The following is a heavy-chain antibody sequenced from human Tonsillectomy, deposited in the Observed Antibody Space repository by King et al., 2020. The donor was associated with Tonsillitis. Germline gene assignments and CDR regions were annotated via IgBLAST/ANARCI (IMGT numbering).Heavy chain of an antibody. CDR1: GGSITSYY. CDR3: ARDGLAAGGGLSYLDL. V-gene: IGHV4-59*01. Sequence: VQLQESGPGLVKPSETLSLTCTVSGGSITSYYCSWIRQPPGKALEWIGYINYGGSTNYHPSLKSRFTISVDTSKDQISLKLSSLTAADTAVYYCARDGLAAGGGLSYLDLWGRGALVTVSS. J-gene: IGHJ2*01. CDR2: INYGGST. D-gene: IGHD2-15*01.